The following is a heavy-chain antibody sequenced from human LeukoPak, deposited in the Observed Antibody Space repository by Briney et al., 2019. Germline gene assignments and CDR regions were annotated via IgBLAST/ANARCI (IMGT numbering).Heavy chain of an antibody. CDR3: TXEXXEXXXXXY. CDR1: GFPFSSYA. Sequence: GGSLRLSCVASGFPFSSYAMTWVRQAPGKGLEWVSGISADSGGKYYTDSVKGRFTISRDDSGNTLYLQMNSLKTEDTAVYYCTXEXXEXXXXXYWGXXXLXTVSS. J-gene: IGHJ4*02. CDR2: ISADSGGK. V-gene: IGHV3-23*01.